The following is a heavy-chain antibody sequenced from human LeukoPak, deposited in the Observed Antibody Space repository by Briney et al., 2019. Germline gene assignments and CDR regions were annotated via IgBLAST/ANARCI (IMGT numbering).Heavy chain of an antibody. CDR2: IRYDGSNK. CDR1: GFTFSNYG. J-gene: IGHJ5*02. V-gene: IGHV3-30*02. Sequence: GGSLRLSCAASGFTFSNYGMHWVRQAPSKGLEWVAFIRYDGSNKYYADSVKGRFTISRDNSKNTLYLQINSLRTEDTAVYYCAKDQGGSLDPWGRGTLVTVSS. D-gene: IGHD3-16*01. CDR3: AKDQGGSLDP.